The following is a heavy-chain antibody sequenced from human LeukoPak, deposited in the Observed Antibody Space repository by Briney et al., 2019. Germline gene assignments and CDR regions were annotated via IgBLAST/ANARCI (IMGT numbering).Heavy chain of an antibody. J-gene: IGHJ4*02. V-gene: IGHV3-30*17. D-gene: IGHD2-21*01. CDR2: MSIDGNTK. CDR1: GFIFTNYP. Sequence: GGSLRLSCAASGFIFTNYPIHWVRQTPDKGLECVAIMSIDGNTKYYADSVRGRFTISRDNSRNTLYLQMDSLRSEDTAVYYCARDFFPIVDSTWYEIGYWGQGTLVTVSS. CDR3: ARDFFPIVDSTWYEIGY.